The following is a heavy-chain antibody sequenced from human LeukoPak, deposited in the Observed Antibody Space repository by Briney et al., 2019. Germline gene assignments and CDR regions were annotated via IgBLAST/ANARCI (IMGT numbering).Heavy chain of an antibody. CDR2: IIPIFGTA. CDR1: GGTFSSYA. D-gene: IGHD5-12*01. Sequence: VASVKVSCKASGGTFSSYAISWVRQAPGQGLEWMGGIIPIFGTANYAQKFQGRVTITADESTSTAYMELSSLRSEDTAVYYCARSGYGVAFDIWGQGTMVTVSS. V-gene: IGHV1-69*01. CDR3: ARSGYGVAFDI. J-gene: IGHJ3*02.